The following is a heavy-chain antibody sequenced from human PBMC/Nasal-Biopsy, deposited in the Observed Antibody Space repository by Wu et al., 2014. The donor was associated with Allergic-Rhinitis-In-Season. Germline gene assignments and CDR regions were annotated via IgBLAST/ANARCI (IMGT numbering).Heavy chain of an antibody. CDR3: ARGASQISMVVVVFIGGSHFFDH. CDR1: GGSFSDYH. J-gene: IGHJ3*01. V-gene: IGHV4-34*01. CDR2: INHSGST. D-gene: IGHD3-22*01. Sequence: TLSLTCAVYGGSFSDYHWSWVRQPPGKGLEWIGEINHSGSTSYNPSLKSRVTISVDTSRHQFSLKLNSVTAADTAVYYCARGASQISMVVVVFIGGSHFFDHWGQGTMVTVS.